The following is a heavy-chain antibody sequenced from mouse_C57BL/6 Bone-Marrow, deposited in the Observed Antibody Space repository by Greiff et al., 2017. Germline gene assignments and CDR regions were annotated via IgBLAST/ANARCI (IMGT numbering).Heavy chain of an antibody. D-gene: IGHD2-12*01. Sequence: EVHLVESGEGLVKPGGSLKLSCAASGFTFSSYAMSWVRQTPEKRLEWVAYISSGGDYIYYADTVKGRFTISRDNARNTLYLQMSSLKSEDTAMYYCTRESVELRLYYAMDYWGQGTSVTVSS. CDR3: TRESVELRLYYAMDY. CDR1: GFTFSSYA. J-gene: IGHJ4*01. V-gene: IGHV5-9-1*02. CDR2: ISSGGDYI.